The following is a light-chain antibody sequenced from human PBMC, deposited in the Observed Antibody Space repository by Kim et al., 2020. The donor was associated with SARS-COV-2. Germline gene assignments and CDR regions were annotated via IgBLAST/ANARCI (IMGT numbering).Light chain of an antibody. CDR2: QDS. CDR3: QAWDSSTVV. J-gene: IGLJ2*01. CDR1: KLGDKY. Sequence: VSPGQTASITCSGDKLGDKYACWYQQKPGQSPVLVIYQDSKRPSGIPERFSGSNSGNTATLTISGTQAMDEADYYCQAWDSSTVVFCGGTQLTVL. V-gene: IGLV3-1*01.